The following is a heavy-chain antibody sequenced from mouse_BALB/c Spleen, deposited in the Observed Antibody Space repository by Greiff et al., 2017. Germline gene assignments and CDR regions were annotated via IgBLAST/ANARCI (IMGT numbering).Heavy chain of an antibody. J-gene: IGHJ4*01. CDR2: ISSGGSYT. CDR1: GFTFSSYG. Sequence: EVQGVESGGDLVKPGGSLKLSCAASGFTFSSYGMSWVRQTPDKRLEWVATISSGGSYTYSPDSVKGRFTISRDNDKNTLYLQMSSMKSEDTAMYYCARRPTGSAMDYWGQGTSVTVSS. V-gene: IGHV5-6*01. CDR3: ARRPTGSAMDY.